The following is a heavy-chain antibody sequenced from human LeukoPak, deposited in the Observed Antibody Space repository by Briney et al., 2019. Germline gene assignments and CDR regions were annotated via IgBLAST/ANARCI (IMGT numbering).Heavy chain of an antibody. CDR3: AREEFLHEIDSSGYFVY. CDR1: GGSITGYY. Sequence: SETLSLTCTVSGGSITGYYWNWIRQPSGQGLEWLGRVYSSGVGNYNPSLTSRVTMSVDTSKNQFSLKLTSLTAADTAVYYCAREEFLHEIDSSGYFVYWGQGTLVTVSS. CDR2: VYSSGVG. J-gene: IGHJ4*02. V-gene: IGHV4-4*07. D-gene: IGHD3-22*01.